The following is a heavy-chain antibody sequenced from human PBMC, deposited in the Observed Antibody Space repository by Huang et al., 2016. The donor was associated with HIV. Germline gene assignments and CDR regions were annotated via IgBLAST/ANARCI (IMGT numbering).Heavy chain of an antibody. CDR2: ISAYNGNT. D-gene: IGHD3-3*01. J-gene: IGHJ5*02. Sequence: QAQLLQSGPEVKRPGASVKVSCKASGYTFKKYGVNWVRQAPGQGLEWRGWISAYNGNTNYAQKFQGRVTLTTDTSTTTAYMELKNLSPDDTAVYFCARDEWYPLQNWFDVWGQGSLLTVSP. CDR3: ARDEWYPLQNWFDV. V-gene: IGHV1-18*01. CDR1: GYTFKKYG.